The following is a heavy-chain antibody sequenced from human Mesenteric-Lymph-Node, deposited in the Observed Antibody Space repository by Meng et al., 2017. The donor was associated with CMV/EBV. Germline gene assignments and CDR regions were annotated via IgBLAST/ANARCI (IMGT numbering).Heavy chain of an antibody. V-gene: IGHV3-30*04. Sequence: GGSLRLSCAASGFTFSSYAMHWVRQAPGKGLEWVAVISYDGSNKYYADSVKGRFTISRDNSKNTLYLQMNSLRAEDTAVYYCANAAGMDVWGQGTTVTVSS. J-gene: IGHJ6*02. CDR1: GFTFSSYA. CDR3: ANAAGMDV. CDR2: ISYDGSNK.